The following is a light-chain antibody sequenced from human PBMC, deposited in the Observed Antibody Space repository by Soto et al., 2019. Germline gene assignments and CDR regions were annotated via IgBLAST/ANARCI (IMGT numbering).Light chain of an antibody. J-gene: IGKJ1*01. Sequence: EIVVTQSPATLSLSPGESATLSCRAGQSVSNYLTWYQQKPGQAPRLLISDASNRATGIPARFSGSGSGTDFTLTISSLEPEDFAVYYCQQRSSWPWTFGQGTKV. CDR3: QQRSSWPWT. CDR2: DAS. CDR1: QSVSNY. V-gene: IGKV3-11*01.